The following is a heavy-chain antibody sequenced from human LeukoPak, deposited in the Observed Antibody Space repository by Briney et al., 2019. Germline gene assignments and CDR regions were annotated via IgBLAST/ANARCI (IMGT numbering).Heavy chain of an antibody. Sequence: GGSLRLSCAASGFTLSSYWMSWVRQAPGKGLEWVANIKQDGSEKYYVDSVKGRFTISRDNAKNSLYLQMNSLRAEDTAVYYCARGQWLVRGTRFDYWGQGTLVTVSS. D-gene: IGHD6-19*01. CDR3: ARGQWLVRGTRFDY. CDR1: GFTLSSYW. V-gene: IGHV3-7*01. J-gene: IGHJ4*02. CDR2: IKQDGSEK.